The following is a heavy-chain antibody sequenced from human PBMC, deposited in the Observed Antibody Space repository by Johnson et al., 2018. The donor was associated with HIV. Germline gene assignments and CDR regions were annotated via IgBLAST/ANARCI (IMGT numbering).Heavy chain of an antibody. CDR2: IFTVGDV. Sequence: VLLVESGGGLAQPGGSLRLSCAASGITVSSNYMSWVRQAPGKGLEWVSVIFTVGDVYYADSVKGRFTISRDNSKNSFYIQMHSLRAEDTAVYYCAKDVDSSRWWRAFDIWGHGTMVTVSS. CDR3: AKDVDSSRWWRAFDI. D-gene: IGHD6-13*01. V-gene: IGHV3-66*02. CDR1: GITVSSNY. J-gene: IGHJ3*02.